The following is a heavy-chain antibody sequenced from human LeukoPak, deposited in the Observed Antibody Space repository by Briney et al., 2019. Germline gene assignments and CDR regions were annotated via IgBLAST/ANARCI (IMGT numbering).Heavy chain of an antibody. CDR2: IYHSGST. CDR3: ASHYYGSGTAVFDY. D-gene: IGHD3-10*01. J-gene: IGHJ4*02. V-gene: IGHV4-38-2*01. CDR1: GYSISSGYY. Sequence: SETLSLTCAVSGYSISSGYYWGWIRQPPGKGLEWIGSIYHSGSTYYNPSLKSRVTISVDTSKNQFFLKLSSVTAADTAVYYCASHYYGSGTAVFDYWGQGTLVTVSS.